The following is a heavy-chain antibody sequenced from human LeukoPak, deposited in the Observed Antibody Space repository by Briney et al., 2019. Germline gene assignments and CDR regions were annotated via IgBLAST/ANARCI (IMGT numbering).Heavy chain of an antibody. CDR3: ARETWRYPLLPRGDYYYMDV. CDR2: IYHSGTT. J-gene: IGHJ6*03. D-gene: IGHD3-9*01. CDR1: GDSISSAFY. V-gene: IGHV4-38-2*02. Sequence: PSETLSLTCSVSGDSISSAFYWGWIRQPPGKGLEWIGSIYHSGTTYYNPSLKSRVTISVDKSKNQFSLKLSSVTAADTAVYYCARETWRYPLLPRGDYYYMDVWGKGTTVTISS.